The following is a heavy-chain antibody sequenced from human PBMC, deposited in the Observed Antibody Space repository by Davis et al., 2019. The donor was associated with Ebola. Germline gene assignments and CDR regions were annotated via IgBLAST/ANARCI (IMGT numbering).Heavy chain of an antibody. CDR1: GGSISSYY. J-gene: IGHJ1*01. CDR2: ISGSGGST. CDR3: AKYFGAAAGIYAEYFQH. Sequence: PSETLSLTCTVSGGSISSYYWSWIRQAPGKGLEWVSAISGSGGSTYYADSVKGRFTISRDNSKNTLYLQMNSLRAEDTAVYYCAKYFGAAAGIYAEYFQHWGQGTLVTVSS. D-gene: IGHD6-13*01. V-gene: IGHV3-23*01.